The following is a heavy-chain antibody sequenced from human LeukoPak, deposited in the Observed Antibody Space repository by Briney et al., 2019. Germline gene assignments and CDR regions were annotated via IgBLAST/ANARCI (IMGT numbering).Heavy chain of an antibody. CDR2: ISPKSGDT. D-gene: IGHD2-8*02. J-gene: IGHJ2*01. CDR3: ARGQGMPGATNWFFDI. V-gene: IGHV1-2*02. Sequence: GASVKVSCKASGYTFTGYWLHWVRQAPGQGLEWMGWISPKSGDTNYAQKFQGRVTMTRDTSISTVYMEVSRLRSDDTAVYYCARGQGMPGATNWFFDIWGRGTLVTVSS. CDR1: GYTFTGYW.